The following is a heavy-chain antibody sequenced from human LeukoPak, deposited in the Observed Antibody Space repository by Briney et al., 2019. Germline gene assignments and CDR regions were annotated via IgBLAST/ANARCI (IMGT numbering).Heavy chain of an antibody. CDR2: ISSSSTYT. D-gene: IGHD4-17*01. Sequence: KSGGSLRLSCAASGFTFSDYYMSWIRQAPGKGLEWVSYISSSSTYTNYADSVKGRFAISRDNAKNSLYLQMNSLRPEDTAVYYCAMYRNYGDRDYWGQGTLVTVSS. CDR3: AMYRNYGDRDY. CDR1: GFTFSDYY. J-gene: IGHJ4*02. V-gene: IGHV3-11*06.